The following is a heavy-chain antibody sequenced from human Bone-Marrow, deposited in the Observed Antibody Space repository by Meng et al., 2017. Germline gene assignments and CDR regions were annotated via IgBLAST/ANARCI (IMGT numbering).Heavy chain of an antibody. D-gene: IGHD4-17*01. J-gene: IGHJ5*02. Sequence: SLKISCAASGFSFDDYAMHWVRQAPGKGLEWVSGINWNSGNADYGDSVKGRFTISRDNAKNSLYLQMNSLRVEDTALYYCVEELSYGDYVGLRFDPWGQGTLVTVSS. CDR3: VEELSYGDYVGLRFDP. V-gene: IGHV3-9*01. CDR2: INWNSGNA. CDR1: GFSFDDYA.